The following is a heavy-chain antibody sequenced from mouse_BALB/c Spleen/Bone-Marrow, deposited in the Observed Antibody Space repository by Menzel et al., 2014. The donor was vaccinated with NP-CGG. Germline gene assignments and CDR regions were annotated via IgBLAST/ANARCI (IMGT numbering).Heavy chain of an antibody. CDR2: ILPGSDNT. CDR1: GYTFSNYW. J-gene: IGHJ2*01. V-gene: IGHV1-9*01. Sequence: VQLQQSGGELMKPGASVKISCKATGYTFSNYWIQWVKQRPGHGPEWIGEILPGSDNTNYNEKFKGKATFTADTSSNTAYMQLSSLTSEDSAVYCCASGNPFDFWGHGTTLTVSS. CDR3: ASGNPFDF.